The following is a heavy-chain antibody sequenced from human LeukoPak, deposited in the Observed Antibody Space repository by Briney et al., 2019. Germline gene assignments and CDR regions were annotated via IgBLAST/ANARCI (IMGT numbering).Heavy chain of an antibody. CDR2: ISGSGSGGTT. V-gene: IGHV3-23*01. Sequence: GGSLRLSCAASGFTFSSYDMSWARQAPGKGLEWVSSISGSGSGGTTYYADSVKGRFTTSRDNSKNTLYLQMNSLRAEDTAVYYCAKDRTGTTFSASDYWGQGTLVTVSS. J-gene: IGHJ4*02. CDR3: AKDRTGTTFSASDY. CDR1: GFTFSSYD. D-gene: IGHD1-7*01.